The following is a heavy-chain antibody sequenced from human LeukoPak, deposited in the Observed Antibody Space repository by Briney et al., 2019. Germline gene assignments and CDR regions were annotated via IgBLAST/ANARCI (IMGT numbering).Heavy chain of an antibody. Sequence: GGSLRLSCAVSGFAFSSLAMHWVRQAPGKGLEWVAFISYDGNNQYYADSVKGRFTISRDNSKNTLYLQMNNLRAEDTAIYYCARVGSRYCSGANCYDGFWGQGTLVSVSS. CDR1: GFAFSSLA. D-gene: IGHD2-15*01. V-gene: IGHV3-30-3*01. CDR2: ISYDGNNQ. J-gene: IGHJ4*02. CDR3: ARVGSRYCSGANCYDGF.